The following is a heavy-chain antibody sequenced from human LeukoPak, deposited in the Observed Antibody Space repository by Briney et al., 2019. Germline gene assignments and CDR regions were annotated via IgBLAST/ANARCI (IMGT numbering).Heavy chain of an antibody. CDR3: AREKSRGYSYGRTNWFDP. CDR2: ISAYNGNT. V-gene: IGHV1-18*04. D-gene: IGHD5-18*01. J-gene: IGHJ5*02. Sequence: ASVKVSCKASGYTFTSYGISWVRQAPGQGLEWMGWISAYNGNTNYAQKLQGRVTMTTDTSTSTAYMEQRSLRSDDTVVYYCAREKSRGYSYGRTNWFDPWGQGTLVTVSS. CDR1: GYTFTSYG.